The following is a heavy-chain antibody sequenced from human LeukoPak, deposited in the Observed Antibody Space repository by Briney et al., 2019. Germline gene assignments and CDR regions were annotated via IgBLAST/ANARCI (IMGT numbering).Heavy chain of an antibody. CDR2: ISSDGNIQ. J-gene: IGHJ4*02. V-gene: IGHV3-30-3*02. CDR1: GFTFSSYA. D-gene: IGHD2-21*02. CDR3: AKTVVTAIPYYFDY. Sequence: PGGSLRLSCAASGFTFSSYAMHWVRQAPGKGLEWAAVISSDGNIQYYADSVKGRFTISRDNSKNTLYLQINSLRAEDTAVYYCAKTVVTAIPYYFDYWGQGTLVTVSS.